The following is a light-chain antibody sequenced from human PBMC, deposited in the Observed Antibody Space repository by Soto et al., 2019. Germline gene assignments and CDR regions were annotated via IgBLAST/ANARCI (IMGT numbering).Light chain of an antibody. J-gene: IGLJ1*01. Sequence: QSALTQPASVSGSPGQSITISCTGTSSDVGGYNLVSWYQQHPGKAPTLMIYEASKRPSGVSNRFSGSKSGNTASLAISGLLAEDEADYYCCSSAGSSTYVFGTGTKVTVL. CDR3: CSSAGSSTYV. CDR2: EAS. CDR1: SSDVGGYNL. V-gene: IGLV2-23*01.